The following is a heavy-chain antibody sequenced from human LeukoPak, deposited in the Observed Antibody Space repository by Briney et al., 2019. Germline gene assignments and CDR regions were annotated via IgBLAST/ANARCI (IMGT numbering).Heavy chain of an antibody. J-gene: IGHJ4*02. Sequence: ASVKVSCEASGYTFTSYDINWVRQATGQGLEWMGWMNPNSGNTGYAQKFQGRVTMTRNTSISTAYMELSSLRSEDTAVYYCARGVRRINYYGSGSYLYYFDYWGQGTLVTVSS. CDR1: GYTFTSYD. CDR2: MNPNSGNT. D-gene: IGHD3-10*01. V-gene: IGHV1-8*01. CDR3: ARGVRRINYYGSGSYLYYFDY.